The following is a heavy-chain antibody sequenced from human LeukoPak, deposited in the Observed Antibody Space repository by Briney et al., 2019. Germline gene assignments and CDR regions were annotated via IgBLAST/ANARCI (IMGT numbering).Heavy chain of an antibody. J-gene: IGHJ4*02. CDR3: AKDSRTVDFDY. V-gene: IGHV3-21*01. Sequence: GGSLRLSCAASGFTFSSYSMNWVRQAPGKGLEWVSSIGSSSSYIYYAGSVKGRFTISRDNSKNTLYLQMNSLRAEDTAVYYCAKDSRTVDFDYWGQGTLVTVSS. CDR2: IGSSSSYI. CDR1: GFTFSSYS. D-gene: IGHD4-23*01.